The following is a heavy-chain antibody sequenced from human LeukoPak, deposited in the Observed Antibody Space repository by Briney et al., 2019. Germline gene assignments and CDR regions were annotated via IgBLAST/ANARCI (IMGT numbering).Heavy chain of an antibody. CDR1: GFTFSSFA. J-gene: IGHJ5*02. CDR3: ARGLAVAGTGDNWFDP. D-gene: IGHD6-19*01. V-gene: IGHV3-23*01. CDR2: ISDSGGSR. Sequence: GGSLRLSCAASGFTFSSFAMSWVRQAPGKGLEWVSAISDSGGSRYYADSVKGRFTISRDNAKNSLYLQMNSLRAEDTAVYYCARGLAVAGTGDNWFDPWGQGTLVTVSS.